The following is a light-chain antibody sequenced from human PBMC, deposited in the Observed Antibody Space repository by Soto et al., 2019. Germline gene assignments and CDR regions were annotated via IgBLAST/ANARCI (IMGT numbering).Light chain of an antibody. V-gene: IGLV1-40*01. J-gene: IGLJ1*01. CDR3: QSDDSSLTXSRV. CDR2: ANN. Sequence: QSFLTQPPSVSGAPVQRVTISCTGGSSDIGAGSDVNWYQQLPGTSPKLLIYANNNRPSGVPDRFSASKSGTSASLAITGLQAEDEAAYYCQSDDSSLTXSRVVGTGTKVXV. CDR1: SSDIGAGSD.